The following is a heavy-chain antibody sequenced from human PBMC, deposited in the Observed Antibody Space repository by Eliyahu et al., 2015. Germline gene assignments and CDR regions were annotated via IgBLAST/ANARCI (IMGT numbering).Heavy chain of an antibody. CDR2: IGRDDDST. J-gene: IGHJ4*02. Sequence: QVQLEESGGGLVKPGGXLRLSCAGSAFSSXDSSMTWIRXAPGKGPGWVSYIGRDDDSTYYADSVKXRFTISRDSAKNSLFLQMNSLRAEDTAVYYCARDQFPTAHYFDSWGRGTLVTVSS. CDR3: ARDQFPTAHYFDS. V-gene: IGHV3-11*01. D-gene: IGHD1-14*01. CDR1: AFSSXDSS.